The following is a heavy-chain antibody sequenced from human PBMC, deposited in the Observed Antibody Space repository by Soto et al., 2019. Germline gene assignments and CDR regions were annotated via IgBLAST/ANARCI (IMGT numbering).Heavy chain of an antibody. D-gene: IGHD3-16*01. Sequence: PSETLSLTCTVSGGSISSYYWSWIRQPPGKGLEWIGYIYYSGSTNYNPSLKSRVTISVDTSKNQFSLKLSSVTAADTAVYHCASEINSSDAFDIWGQGTMVTVSS. V-gene: IGHV4-59*01. CDR2: IYYSGST. J-gene: IGHJ3*02. CDR3: ASEINSSDAFDI. CDR1: GGSISSYY.